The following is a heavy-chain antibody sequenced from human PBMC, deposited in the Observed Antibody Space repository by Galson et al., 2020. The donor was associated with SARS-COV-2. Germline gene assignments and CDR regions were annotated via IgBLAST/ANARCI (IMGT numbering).Heavy chain of an antibody. J-gene: IGHJ4*02. Sequence: SETLSLTCTVSGGSISSSSYYWGWIRQPPGKGLEWIGSIYYSGSTYYNPSLKSRVTISVDTSKNQFSLKLSSVTAADTAVYYCARDPFLAVAGISPFDYWGQGTLVTVSS. V-gene: IGHV4-39*07. CDR3: ARDPFLAVAGISPFDY. CDR1: GGSISSSSYY. D-gene: IGHD6-19*01. CDR2: IYYSGST.